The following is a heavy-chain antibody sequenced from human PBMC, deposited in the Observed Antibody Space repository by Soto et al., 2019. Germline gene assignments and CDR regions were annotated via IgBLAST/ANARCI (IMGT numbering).Heavy chain of an antibody. J-gene: IGHJ4*02. CDR3: GRDDGGGSDCDLGY. CDR2: ISSDGSNK. CDR1: GFTFSSHA. Sequence: QVQLVESGGGVVQPGRSLRLSCAVSGFTFSSHAMHWVRQAPGKGLEWVALISSDGSNKYYADSVKGRFTTSRDNSKNSMYLQLDSRRVEDTAVYYCGRDDGGGSDCDLGYWGQGALVTVSS. D-gene: IGHD1-26*01. V-gene: IGHV3-30-3*01.